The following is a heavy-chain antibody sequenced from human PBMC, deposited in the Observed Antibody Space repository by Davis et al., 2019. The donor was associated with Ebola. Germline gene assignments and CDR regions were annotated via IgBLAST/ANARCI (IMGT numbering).Heavy chain of an antibody. V-gene: IGHV4-34*01. CDR3: ARVAGFYGMDV. CDR2: INHSGST. J-gene: IGHJ6*02. CDR1: SGSLSGYF. Sequence: SETLSLTCAVYSGSLSGYFWTWIRQSPGKGLEWIGEINHSGSTNYNPSLKSRVTISVDTSKNQFSLKLSSVTAADTAVYYCARVAGFYGMDVWGQGTTVTVSS.